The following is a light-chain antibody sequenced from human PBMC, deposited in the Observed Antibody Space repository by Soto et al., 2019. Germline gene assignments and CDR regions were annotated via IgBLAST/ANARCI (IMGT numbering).Light chain of an antibody. CDR1: QSVSSSY. CDR3: QQYGSSPFT. Sequence: IVLTQSPGTLSLSPGERATLSCRASQSVSSSYLAWYQQKPGQAPRLLIYGASSRATGIPDRFSGGGSGTDFTLTISRLEPEDFAVYYCQQYGSSPFTFGQGTELEIK. V-gene: IGKV3-20*01. J-gene: IGKJ2*01. CDR2: GAS.